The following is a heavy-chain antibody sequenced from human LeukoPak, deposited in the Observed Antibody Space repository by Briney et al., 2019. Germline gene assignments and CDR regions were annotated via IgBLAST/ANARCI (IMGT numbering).Heavy chain of an antibody. CDR2: IYYSGRT. D-gene: IGHD2-2*01. Sequence: SETLSLTCTVSGGSINNYYWTWIRQPPGKGLEWIGCIYYSGRTNYNPSLKSRVTISVDTSKNQFSLKLTSLTAADTAVYYCARYQPLLHGFDYWGQGTLVTVSS. CDR3: ARYQPLLHGFDY. CDR1: GGSINNYY. V-gene: IGHV4-59*01. J-gene: IGHJ4*02.